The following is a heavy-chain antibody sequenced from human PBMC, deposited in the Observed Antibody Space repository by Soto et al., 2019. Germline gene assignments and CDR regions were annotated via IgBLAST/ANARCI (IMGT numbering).Heavy chain of an antibody. CDR3: AKYYYGSGSIRAFDI. D-gene: IGHD3-10*01. J-gene: IGHJ3*02. CDR2: IVGSGDNT. CDR1: GFTFSSYT. Sequence: PGGSLRLSCAALGFTFSSYTITWVRQAPGERLEWVSSIVGSGDNTYYADSVKGRFTISRDNSKTTLYLQMNSLRAEDTALYYCAKYYYGSGSIRAFDIWGQGTMVTVSS. V-gene: IGHV3-23*01.